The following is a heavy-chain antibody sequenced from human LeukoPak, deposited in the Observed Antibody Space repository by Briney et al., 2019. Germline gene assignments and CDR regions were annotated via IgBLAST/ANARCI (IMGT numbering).Heavy chain of an antibody. CDR2: IYTSGST. J-gene: IGHJ5*02. Sequence: SETLSLTCTVSGGSISSYYWSWIRQPAGKGLEWIGRIYTSGSTNYNPSLKSRVAMSVDTSKNQFSLKLSSVTAADTAVYYCAREWWDYNWFDPWGQGTLVTVSS. D-gene: IGHD2-15*01. CDR1: GGSISSYY. CDR3: AREWWDYNWFDP. V-gene: IGHV4-4*07.